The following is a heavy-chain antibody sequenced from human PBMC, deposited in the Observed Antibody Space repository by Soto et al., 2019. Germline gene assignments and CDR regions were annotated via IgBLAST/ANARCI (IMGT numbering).Heavy chain of an antibody. D-gene: IGHD2-21*02. CDR3: ARVGPYCGGDCYSPPP. J-gene: IGHJ5*02. Sequence: PSETLSLTCTVSGYSIRNGYYWGWIRQPPGKGLEWIGTIYHSGSTYYNPSLKSRVTISVDASENNFSLKLSSVTAADTAVYYCARVGPYCGGDCYSPPPWGQGTLVTVSS. V-gene: IGHV4-38-2*02. CDR1: GYSIRNGYY. CDR2: IYHSGST.